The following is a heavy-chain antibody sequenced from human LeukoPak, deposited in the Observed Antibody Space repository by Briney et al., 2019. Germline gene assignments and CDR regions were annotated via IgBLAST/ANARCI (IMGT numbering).Heavy chain of an antibody. CDR1: GGSVRSGSYY. CDR3: ARVDRSWDAFDI. CDR2: IYYSGST. D-gene: IGHD3/OR15-3a*01. V-gene: IGHV4-61*01. Sequence: SETLSLTCTVSGGSVRSGSYYWSWIRQPPGKELEWIGYIYYSGSTNYNPSLKRRVSIAVDTSKNQFSLKLSSVTAADTAVYYCARVDRSWDAFDIWGQGTMVTVSS. J-gene: IGHJ3*02.